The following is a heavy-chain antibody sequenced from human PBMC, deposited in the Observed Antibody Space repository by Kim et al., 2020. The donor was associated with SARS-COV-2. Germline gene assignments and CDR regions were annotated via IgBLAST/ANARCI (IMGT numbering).Heavy chain of an antibody. D-gene: IGHD4-17*01. V-gene: IGHV1-18*01. CDR1: GYTFTSYG. CDR2: ISAYNGNT. J-gene: IGHJ5*02. Sequence: ASVKVSCKASGYTFTSYGISWVRQAPGQGLEWMGWISAYNGNTNYAQKLQGRVTMTTDTSTSTAYMELRSLRSDDTAVYYCVRDADYGDYVFYDWFDPWGQGTLVTVSS. CDR3: VRDADYGDYVFYDWFDP.